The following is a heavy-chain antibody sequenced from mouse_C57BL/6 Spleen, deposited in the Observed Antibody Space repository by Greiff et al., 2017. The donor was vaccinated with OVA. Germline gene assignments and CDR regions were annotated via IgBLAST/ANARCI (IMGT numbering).Heavy chain of an antibody. CDR2: ISDGGSYT. CDR3: ARGYGSSYGDFDY. D-gene: IGHD1-1*01. CDR1: GFTFSSYA. Sequence: EVKLVESGGGLVKPGGSLKLSCAASGFTFSSYAMSWVRQTPEKRLEWVATISDGGSYTYYPDNVKGRFTISRDNAKNNLYLQMSHLKSEDTAMYYCARGYGSSYGDFDYWGQGTTLTVSS. V-gene: IGHV5-4*03. J-gene: IGHJ2*01.